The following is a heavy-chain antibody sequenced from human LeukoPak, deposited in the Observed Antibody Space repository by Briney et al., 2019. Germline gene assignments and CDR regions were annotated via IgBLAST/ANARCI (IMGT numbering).Heavy chain of an antibody. CDR1: GGSISSGGYY. Sequence: SETLSLTCTVSGGSISSGGYYWSWIRQHPGKGLEWIGYIYYSGSTYYNPSLKSRVTISVDTSKNQFSLKLSSVTAADTAVYYCARGLAVAGRGDFDHWGQGTLVTVSS. CDR2: IYYSGST. D-gene: IGHD6-19*01. CDR3: ARGLAVAGRGDFDH. V-gene: IGHV4-31*03. J-gene: IGHJ4*02.